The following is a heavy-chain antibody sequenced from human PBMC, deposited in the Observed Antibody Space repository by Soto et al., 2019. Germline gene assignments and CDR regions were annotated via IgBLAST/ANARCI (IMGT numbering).Heavy chain of an antibody. CDR2: MNPNSGNT. J-gene: IGHJ6*03. CDR1: GYTFTSYD. Sequence: ASVKVSCKASGYTFTSYDINWVRQATGQGLEWMGWMNPNSGNTGYAQRFQGRVTMTRNTSISTAYMELSSLRSEDTAVYYCARGLSRFLEWLPHYYYDYMDVWAKGTTVTVSS. D-gene: IGHD3-3*01. V-gene: IGHV1-8*01. CDR3: ARGLSRFLEWLPHYYYDYMDV.